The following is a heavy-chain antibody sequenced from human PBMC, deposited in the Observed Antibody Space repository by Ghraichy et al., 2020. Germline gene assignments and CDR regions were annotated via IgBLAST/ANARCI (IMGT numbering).Heavy chain of an antibody. Sequence: SETLYLTCAVYNESFSGFYWSWIRQPPGKGLEWIGEINHTGSTKYSPSLKSRVTISVDTSKNQFSLRLRSVTAADTAVYYCAKSRAIFGVVHAFDSWGQGTVVTVSS. V-gene: IGHV4-34*01. J-gene: IGHJ4*02. CDR1: NESFSGFY. CDR3: AKSRAIFGVVHAFDS. D-gene: IGHD3-3*01. CDR2: INHTGST.